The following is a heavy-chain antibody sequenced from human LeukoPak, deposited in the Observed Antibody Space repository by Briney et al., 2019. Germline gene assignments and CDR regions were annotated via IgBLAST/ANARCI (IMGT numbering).Heavy chain of an antibody. CDR1: GFTFSTYA. Sequence: GGSLRLSCAASGFTFSTYAMSWVRQAPGKGLEWVSAISGSGGSTYYADSVKGRFTISRDNSKNTLYLQMNSLRAEDTAVYYCAKSRSPFGVVIIFDYWGQGTLVTVSS. V-gene: IGHV3-23*01. CDR3: AKSRSPFGVVIIFDY. CDR2: ISGSGGST. D-gene: IGHD3-3*01. J-gene: IGHJ4*02.